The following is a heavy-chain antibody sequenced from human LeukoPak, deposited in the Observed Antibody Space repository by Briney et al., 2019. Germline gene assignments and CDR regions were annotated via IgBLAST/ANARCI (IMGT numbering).Heavy chain of an antibody. CDR2: IRWNSGSI. D-gene: IGHD6-13*01. Sequence: GGSLRLSCAASGFTFDDYAMHWVRQAPGKGLEWVSGIRWNSGSIGYADSVKGRFTISRDNAKNSLYLQMNSLRAEDMALYYCAKGAAAGLNYYIEYWGQGTLVTVSS. CDR3: AKGAAAGLNYYIEY. J-gene: IGHJ4*02. V-gene: IGHV3-9*03. CDR1: GFTFDDYA.